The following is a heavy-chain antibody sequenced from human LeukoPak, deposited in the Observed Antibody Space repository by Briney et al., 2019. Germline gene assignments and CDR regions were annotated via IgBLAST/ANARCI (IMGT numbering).Heavy chain of an antibody. CDR3: AKQRSEVVVAATNY. CDR2: ITGGGDTT. V-gene: IGHV3-23*01. CDR1: GFTFSSYA. J-gene: IGHJ4*02. Sequence: GGSLRLSCAASGFTFSSYAMTWVRQAPGKGLEWVSSITGGGDTTYYADSVRGRFTISRDNSKNTLSLQTDSLRAEDTAVYYCAKQRSEVVVAATNYWGQGTLVTVSS. D-gene: IGHD2-15*01.